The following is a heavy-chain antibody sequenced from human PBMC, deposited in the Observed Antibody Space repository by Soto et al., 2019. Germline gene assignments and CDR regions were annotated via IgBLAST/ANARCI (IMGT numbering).Heavy chain of an antibody. D-gene: IGHD4-17*01. CDR1: GYTFTSYD. J-gene: IGHJ6*03. CDR3: ARYGDSYYYYYMDV. V-gene: IGHV1-8*01. Sequence: QVQLVQSGAEVKKPGASVKVSCKASGYTFTSYDINWVRQATGQGLEWMGWMNPNSGNTGYAQKFKGRVTMTRNTSISTAYMELSSLRSEDTAVYYCARYGDSYYYYYMDVWGKGTTVTVSS. CDR2: MNPNSGNT.